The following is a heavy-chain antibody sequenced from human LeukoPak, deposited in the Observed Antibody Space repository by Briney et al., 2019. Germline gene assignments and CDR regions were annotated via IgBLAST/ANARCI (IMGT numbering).Heavy chain of an antibody. Sequence: SETLSLTCTVSGGSISNYYWSWIRQPPGKGLEWVGYIYYSGSTNYNPSLKSRVTISLDTSKNQFSLKLSSVTAADTAVYYCARDGSNYNDAFDIWGQGTMVTVSS. CDR1: GGSISNYY. J-gene: IGHJ3*02. D-gene: IGHD3-10*01. CDR3: ARDGSNYNDAFDI. CDR2: IYYSGST. V-gene: IGHV4-59*01.